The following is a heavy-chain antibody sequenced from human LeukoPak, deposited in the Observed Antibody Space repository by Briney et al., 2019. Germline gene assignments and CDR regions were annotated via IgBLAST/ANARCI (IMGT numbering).Heavy chain of an antibody. D-gene: IGHD1-26*01. V-gene: IGHV3-21*01. CDR3: ARGGVGATGDDAFDI. J-gene: IGHJ3*02. CDR2: ISSSSSYI. CDR1: GFTVSSNY. Sequence: PGGSLRLSCAASGFTVSSNYMSWVRQAPGKGLEWVSSISSSSSYIYYADSVKGRFTISRDNAKNSLYLQMNSLRAEDTAVYYCARGGVGATGDDAFDIWGQGTMVTVSS.